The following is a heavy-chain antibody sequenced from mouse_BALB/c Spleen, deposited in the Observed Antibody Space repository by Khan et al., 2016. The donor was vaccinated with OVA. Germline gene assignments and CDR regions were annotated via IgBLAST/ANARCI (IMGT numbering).Heavy chain of an antibody. CDR2: INPRSGYT. CDR1: GYTFTSHT. CDR3: AKRTTEYALDY. D-gene: IGHD2-14*01. Sequence: VQLQESGAELARPGASVRMSCKASGYTFTSHTMHWVKQRPGQGLEWIGYINPRSGYTQYNQKFNDKATLTADISSSTAYMQLSSLTSEGSAVYYCAKRTTEYALDYWGQGTSVTVSS. J-gene: IGHJ4*01. V-gene: IGHV1-4*01.